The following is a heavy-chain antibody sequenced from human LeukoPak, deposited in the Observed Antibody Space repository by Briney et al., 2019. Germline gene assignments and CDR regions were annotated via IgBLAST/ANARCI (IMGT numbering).Heavy chain of an antibody. CDR3: ARQDGIRGQYSSGWYDWFDP. CDR2: ISAYNGNT. CDR1: GYTFTSYS. V-gene: IGHV1-18*01. Sequence: ASVKVSCKASGYTFTSYSISWVRQAPGQGLEWMGWISAYNGNTNYAQKVQGRVTMTTDTSTSTAYMELRSLRSEDTAVYYCARQDGIRGQYSSGWYDWFDPWGQGTLVTVSS. J-gene: IGHJ5*02. D-gene: IGHD6-19*01.